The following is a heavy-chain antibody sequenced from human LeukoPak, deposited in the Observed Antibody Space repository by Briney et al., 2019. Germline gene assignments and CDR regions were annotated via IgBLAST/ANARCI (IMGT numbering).Heavy chain of an antibody. D-gene: IGHD3-22*01. CDR3: AKGSYYDSSGSFYFDY. J-gene: IGHJ4*02. CDR2: ISGSGDNT. CDR1: EFTFSSYA. V-gene: IGHV3-23*01. Sequence: GGSLRLSCVASEFTFSSYAMSWVRQAPGKGLEWVSGISGSGDNTYYADSVKGRFTISRDNSKNTLYVQVNSLGTEDTAAYYCAKGSYYDSSGSFYFDYWGQGTLVAVSS.